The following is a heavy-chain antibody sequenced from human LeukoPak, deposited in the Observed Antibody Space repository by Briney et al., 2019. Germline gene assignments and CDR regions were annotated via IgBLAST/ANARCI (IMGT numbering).Heavy chain of an antibody. Sequence: PGGALRLSCAASGFTISTYAMNWVRQAPGKGLEWVSATSATGDTTSYAGSVKGRFIISRDNSKNTLYLQMSSLRAEDTAVYYCAKDREIYSGSYYYFDYWGQGTLVTVSS. D-gene: IGHD1-26*01. V-gene: IGHV3-23*01. CDR1: GFTISTYA. CDR3: AKDREIYSGSYYYFDY. CDR2: TSATGDTT. J-gene: IGHJ4*02.